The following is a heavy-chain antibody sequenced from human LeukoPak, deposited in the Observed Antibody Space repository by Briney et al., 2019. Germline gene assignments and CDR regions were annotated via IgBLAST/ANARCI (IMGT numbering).Heavy chain of an antibody. Sequence: PGGSLRLSCAASGFTFSSYAMSWVRQAPGKGLEWVSAISGSGGSTYYADSVKGRFTISRDNSKNTLYLQMNSLRAEDTAVYYCANLGGGVWGTNYFDYWGQGTLVTVSS. CDR1: GFTFSSYA. CDR3: ANLGGGVWGTNYFDY. D-gene: IGHD3-16*01. J-gene: IGHJ4*02. V-gene: IGHV3-23*01. CDR2: ISGSGGST.